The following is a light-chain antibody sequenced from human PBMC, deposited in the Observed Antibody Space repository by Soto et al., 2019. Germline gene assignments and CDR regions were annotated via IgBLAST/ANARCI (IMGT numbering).Light chain of an antibody. CDR2: DAS. J-gene: IGKJ4*01. CDR1: QSVSSS. Sequence: EIVLTQSPATLSLSPGERVTLSCRASQSVSSSLAWYQQKPGQAPRLLIFDASSRATGIPARFSGSGSGTDFTLTISSLEPEDFAVYYCQQRGNWPLFGGGTKVEIK. CDR3: QQRGNWPL. V-gene: IGKV3-11*01.